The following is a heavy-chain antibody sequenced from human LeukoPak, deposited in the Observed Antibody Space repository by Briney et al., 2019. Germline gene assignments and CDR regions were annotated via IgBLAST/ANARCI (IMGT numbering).Heavy chain of an antibody. D-gene: IGHD6-13*01. V-gene: IGHV3-7*01. CDR2: IKQDGSEK. CDR3: ARDSGSGKLAAAVTGY. Sequence: GESLKISCKGSGYSFTSYWIGWVRQAPGKGLEWVANIKQDGSEKYYVDSVKGRFTISRDNAKNSLYLQMNSLRAEDTAVYYCARDSGSGKLAAAVTGYWGQGTLVTVSS. CDR1: GYSFTSYW. J-gene: IGHJ4*02.